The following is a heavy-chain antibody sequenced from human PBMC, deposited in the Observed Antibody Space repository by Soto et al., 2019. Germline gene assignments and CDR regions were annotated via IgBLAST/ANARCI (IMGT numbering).Heavy chain of an antibody. V-gene: IGHV4-4*02. J-gene: IGHJ5*02. CDR1: GGSISSSNW. Sequence: QVQLQESGPGLAKPSGTLSLTCAVSGGSISSSNWWSWVRQPPGKGLEWIGEIYHSGSTNYNPSLKSRVTISVDKSKNQFSLKLSSVTAADTAVYYCARDYYDSSGYSNNWFDPWGQGTLVTVSS. D-gene: IGHD3-22*01. CDR2: IYHSGST. CDR3: ARDYYDSSGYSNNWFDP.